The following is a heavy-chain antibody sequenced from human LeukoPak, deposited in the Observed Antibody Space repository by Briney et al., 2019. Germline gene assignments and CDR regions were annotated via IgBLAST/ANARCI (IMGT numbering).Heavy chain of an antibody. CDR2: ISGSGGST. D-gene: IGHD3-10*02. Sequence: GGSLRLSCAASGFTFSSYAMSWVRQAPGKGLEWVSAISGSGGSTYYADSVKGRFTISRDNSKNTLYLQMNSLRAEDTAVYYCARAALRVRGEEEKYYFDYWGQGTLVTVSS. J-gene: IGHJ4*02. CDR1: GFTFSSYA. CDR3: ARAALRVRGEEEKYYFDY. V-gene: IGHV3-23*01.